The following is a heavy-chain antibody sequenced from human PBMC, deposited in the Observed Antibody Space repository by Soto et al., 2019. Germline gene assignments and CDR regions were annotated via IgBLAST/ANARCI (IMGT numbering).Heavy chain of an antibody. Sequence: EASVKVSCKASGYTFTSYGISWVRQAPGQGLEWIGWISAYNVNTNYAQKLQGRVTMTTDTSTSTAYMELRSLRSDDTAVYYCARIITMIVAFDYWGQGTLVTVSS. D-gene: IGHD3-22*01. J-gene: IGHJ4*02. V-gene: IGHV1-18*01. CDR1: GYTFTSYG. CDR3: ARIITMIVAFDY. CDR2: ISAYNVNT.